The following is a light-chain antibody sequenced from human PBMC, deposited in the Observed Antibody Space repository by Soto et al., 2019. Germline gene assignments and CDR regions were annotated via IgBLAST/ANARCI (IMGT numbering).Light chain of an antibody. J-gene: IGLJ3*02. CDR1: SGHSSYI. CDR2: LEGSGSY. CDR3: ETWDSNPRV. V-gene: IGLV4-60*02. Sequence: QPVLTQSSSASASLGSSVKLTCTLSSGHSSYIIAWHQQQPGKAPRYLMKLEGSGSYNKGSGVPDRFSGSSSGADRYLTISNLQFEDEADYYCETWDSNPRVFGGGTKL.